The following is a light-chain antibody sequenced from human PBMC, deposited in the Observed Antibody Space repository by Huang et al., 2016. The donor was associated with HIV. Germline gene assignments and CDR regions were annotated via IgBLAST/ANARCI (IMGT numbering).Light chain of an antibody. CDR3: QQTFSVPLT. J-gene: IGKJ4*01. Sequence: DLQMNQSPSSLSASVGDSVSITCRASQSLNNYFNWYQQKPGKAPKLLIHSASTLQNGVPPRVSVSVSGTDYTLTITNLQPEDSATYYCQQTFSVPLTFGGGTKVEIK. V-gene: IGKV1-39*01. CDR2: SAS. CDR1: QSLNNY.